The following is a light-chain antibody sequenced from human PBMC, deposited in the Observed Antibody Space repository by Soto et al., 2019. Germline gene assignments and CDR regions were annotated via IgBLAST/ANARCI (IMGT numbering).Light chain of an antibody. Sequence: TVLTQSPGTLSFPSGKAGTLSCSAFQSISSNFLAWYQQKRGQAPRLLIHGASNRATGIPDRFSGSGSATGFTLTITRLEPEDFAEYYCQQYGSSPTWTFGQGTKVDIK. J-gene: IGKJ1*01. CDR2: GAS. V-gene: IGKV3-20*01. CDR3: QQYGSSPTWT. CDR1: QSISSNF.